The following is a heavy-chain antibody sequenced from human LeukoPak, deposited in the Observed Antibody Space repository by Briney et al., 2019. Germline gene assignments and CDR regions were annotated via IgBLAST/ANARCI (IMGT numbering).Heavy chain of an antibody. D-gene: IGHD5-24*01. Sequence: PSVTLSLTCAVCGGSFRCYYLTWLRHSPGKGLEGVGEIHPTEEGHYNPSLESRVTMSVDTSKTQCSLRMNSVTAADTAVYFCARGTDAYKIGNIWGQGSLVTVSS. CDR3: ARGTDAYKIGNI. V-gene: IGHV4-34*01. CDR2: IHPTEEG. CDR1: GGSFRCYY. J-gene: IGHJ4*02.